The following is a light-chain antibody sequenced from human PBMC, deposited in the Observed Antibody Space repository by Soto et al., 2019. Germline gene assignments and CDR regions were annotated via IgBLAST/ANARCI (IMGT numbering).Light chain of an antibody. CDR1: QSVSSY. J-gene: IGKJ1*01. CDR2: DAS. Sequence: EIVLTQSPATLSLSPGERATLSCSASQSVSSYLAWYQQKPGQAPRLLIYDASNRATGIPARFSGSGSGTDFTLTISSLEPEDFAVYYCQQRSSWRTFGQGTKVEIK. CDR3: QQRSSWRT. V-gene: IGKV3-11*01.